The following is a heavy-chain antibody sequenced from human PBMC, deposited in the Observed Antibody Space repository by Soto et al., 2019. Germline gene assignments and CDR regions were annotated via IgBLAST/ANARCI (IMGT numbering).Heavy chain of an antibody. V-gene: IGHV3-30*18. Sequence: GGSLRLSCAASGFPSSSYGMHWVRQAPGKRLEWVAVISYDGSNKYYADSVKGRFTISRDNSKNTLYLQMNSLRAEDTAVYYCAKDTYYYDSSGYTGYRGRGTLGAV. CDR2: ISYDGSNK. CDR3: AKDTYYYDSSGYTGY. J-gene: IGHJ1*01. CDR1: GFPSSSYG. D-gene: IGHD3-22*01.